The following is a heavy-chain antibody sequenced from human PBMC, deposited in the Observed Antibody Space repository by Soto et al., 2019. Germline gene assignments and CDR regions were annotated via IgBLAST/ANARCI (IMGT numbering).Heavy chain of an antibody. Sequence: QVQLQESGPGLVKPSETLSLTCTVSGGSISSYYWSWIRQPPGKGLEWIGYIYYSGSTNYNPSLKSRVTISVDTSKNQFSLKLSSVTAADTAVYYCARASAYCGGDCYFMPNYNWFDPWGQGTLVTVSS. CDR2: IYYSGST. CDR1: GGSISSYY. V-gene: IGHV4-59*01. CDR3: ARASAYCGGDCYFMPNYNWFDP. D-gene: IGHD2-21*01. J-gene: IGHJ5*02.